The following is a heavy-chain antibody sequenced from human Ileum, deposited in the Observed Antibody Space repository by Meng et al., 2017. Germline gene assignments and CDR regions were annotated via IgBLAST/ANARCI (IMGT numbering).Heavy chain of an antibody. J-gene: IGHJ5*02. CDR1: GGPISSYY. CDR3: ARDVVPTVTYYYNWFDP. V-gene: IGHV4-4*07. Sequence: QGPLQESGPGRVKPSGPLSLTSTDSGGPISSYYWSWIRQPAGKGLEWIGRIYTSGSTNYNPSLKSRVTMSVDTSKNQFSLKLSSVTAADTAVYYCARDVVPTVTYYYNWFDPWGQGTLVTVSS. CDR2: IYTSGST. D-gene: IGHD4-17*01.